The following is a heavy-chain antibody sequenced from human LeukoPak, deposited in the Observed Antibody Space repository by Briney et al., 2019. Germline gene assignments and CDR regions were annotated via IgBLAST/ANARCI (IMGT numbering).Heavy chain of an antibody. CDR3: AAARFLEWLEFDY. CDR2: IVVGSGNT. D-gene: IGHD3-3*01. V-gene: IGHV1-58*01. J-gene: IGHJ4*02. Sequence: ASVKVSCKASGFTSTSSAVQWVRQARGQRLEWIGWIVVGSGNTNYAQKFQERVTITRDMSTSTAYMELSSLRSEDTAVYYCAAARFLEWLEFDYWGQGTLVTVSS. CDR1: GFTSTSSA.